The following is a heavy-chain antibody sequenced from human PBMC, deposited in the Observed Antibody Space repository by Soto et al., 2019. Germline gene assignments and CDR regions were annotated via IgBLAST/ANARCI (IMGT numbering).Heavy chain of an antibody. Sequence: VQLVESGGDLVQPGGSLRLSCAASGFTFSSHWMSWVRQAPGKGLEWVANIKGDGSEKYYVDSVKGRFTISRDNAKNSLYLQMNSLRVEDTALYYCAKDVRWGQGTLVTVSS. CDR1: GFTFSSHW. CDR3: AKDVR. J-gene: IGHJ4*02. V-gene: IGHV3-7*05. CDR2: IKGDGSEK.